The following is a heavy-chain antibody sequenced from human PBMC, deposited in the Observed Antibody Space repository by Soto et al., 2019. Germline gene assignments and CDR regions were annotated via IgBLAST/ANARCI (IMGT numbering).Heavy chain of an antibody. CDR3: ARVQVMVAPRYYFDY. J-gene: IGHJ4*02. CDR2: ISSSSSTI. CDR1: GCTFISYS. D-gene: IGHD2-21*01. Sequence: GGSLRLSCAASGCTFISYSMNWVRQAPGKGLEWVSYISSSSSTIYYADSVKGRFTISRDNAKNSLYLQMNSLRAEDTAVYYCARVQVMVAPRYYFDYWGQGTLVTVSS. V-gene: IGHV3-48*01.